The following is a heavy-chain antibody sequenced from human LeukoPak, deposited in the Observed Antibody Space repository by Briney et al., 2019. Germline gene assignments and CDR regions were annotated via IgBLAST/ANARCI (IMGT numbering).Heavy chain of an antibody. D-gene: IGHD2-15*01. CDR3: ARGWYQYYFDC. V-gene: IGHV3-48*03. CDR2: ISSSGSAI. Sequence: GGSLRLSCAASAFTFSNYEMNWVRQAPGKGLEWVSYISSSGSAIYYADSVKGRFTISRDNAKNSLYLQMNSLRAEDTAVYYCARGWYQYYFDCWGQGTLVTVSS. CDR1: AFTFSNYE. J-gene: IGHJ4*02.